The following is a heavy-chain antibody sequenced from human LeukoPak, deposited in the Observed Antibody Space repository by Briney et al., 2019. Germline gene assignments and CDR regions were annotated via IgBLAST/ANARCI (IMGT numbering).Heavy chain of an antibody. CDR1: RYSSGKGYY. V-gene: IGHV4-38-2*01. J-gene: IGHJ6*03. CDR2: IYHTGTT. CDR3: ATSSMDV. Sequence: SETLSLTCAVSRYSSGKGYYWGWIRQPPGMGLEWIGNIYHTGTTTYYNPSLNNRVNISVDTSKNLFSLHLSSVTAADTAVYYCATSSMDVWGKGTTVTVSS.